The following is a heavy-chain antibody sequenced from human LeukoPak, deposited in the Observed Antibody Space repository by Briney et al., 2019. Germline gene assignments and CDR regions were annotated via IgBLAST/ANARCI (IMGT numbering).Heavy chain of an antibody. Sequence: ASVKVSCKVSGYTLTELSMHWVRQAPGKGLEWMGGFDPEDGETIYAQKFQGRVTMTEDTSTDTAYMELSSLRSEDTAVYYCATNQVVVIAILKSDDAFDIWGQGTMVTVSS. CDR2: FDPEDGET. D-gene: IGHD2-21*01. CDR1: GYTLTELS. CDR3: ATNQVVVIAILKSDDAFDI. V-gene: IGHV1-24*01. J-gene: IGHJ3*02.